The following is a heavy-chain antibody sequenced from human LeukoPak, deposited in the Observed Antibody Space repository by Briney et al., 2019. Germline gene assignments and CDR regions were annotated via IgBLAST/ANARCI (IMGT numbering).Heavy chain of an antibody. CDR2: IIPIFGTA. V-gene: IGHV1-69*05. CDR1: GGTFSSYA. Sequence: SVKVSCKASGGTFSSYAISWVRQAPGQVLEWMGGIIPIFGTANYAQKFQGRVTITTDESTSTAYMELSSLRSEDTAVYYCARDRAVGSGSYYNYFDYWGQGTLVTVSS. D-gene: IGHD3-10*01. CDR3: ARDRAVGSGSYYNYFDY. J-gene: IGHJ4*02.